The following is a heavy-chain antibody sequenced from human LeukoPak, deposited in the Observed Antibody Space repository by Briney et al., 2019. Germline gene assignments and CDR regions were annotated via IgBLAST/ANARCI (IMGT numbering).Heavy chain of an antibody. CDR1: GFTFSSYG. CDR2: IWYDGSNK. D-gene: IGHD5-18*01. J-gene: IGHJ4*02. V-gene: IGHV3-33*01. CDR3: ARDADTAMVTHFDY. Sequence: GGPLRLSCAASGFTFSSYGMHWVRQAPGKGLEWVAVIWYDGSNKYYADSVKGRFTISRDNSKNTLYLQMNSLRAEDTAVYYCARDADTAMVTHFDYWGQGTLVTVSS.